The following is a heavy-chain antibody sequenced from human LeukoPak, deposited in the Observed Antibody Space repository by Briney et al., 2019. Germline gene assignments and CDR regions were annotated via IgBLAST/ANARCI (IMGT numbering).Heavy chain of an antibody. CDR1: GYTFTGYY. V-gene: IGHV1-2*02. CDR2: IRPYNGAT. D-gene: IGHD3-16*01. Sequence: GASAKVSCKASGYTFTGYYIHWIRQAPGQGLEWLGWIRPYNGATSYAQRFQGRITMTRDTSINEAYMQLGRLSYDDTAVYYCARVGDDSDPWGQGSLVTVSS. J-gene: IGHJ5*02. CDR3: ARVGDDSDP.